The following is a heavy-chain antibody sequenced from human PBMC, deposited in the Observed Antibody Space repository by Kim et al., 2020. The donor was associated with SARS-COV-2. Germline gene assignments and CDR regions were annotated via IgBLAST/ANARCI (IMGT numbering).Heavy chain of an antibody. V-gene: IGHV1-8*01. CDR3: ARGPIAAAGTGLSRFDP. CDR2: MNPNSGNT. CDR1: GYTFTSYD. Sequence: ASVKVSCKASGYTFTSYDINWVRQATGQGLEWMGWMNPNSGNTGYAQKFQGRVTMTRNTSISTAYMELSSLRSEDTAVYYCARGPIAAAGTGLSRFDPWGQGTLVTVSS. D-gene: IGHD6-13*01. J-gene: IGHJ5*02.